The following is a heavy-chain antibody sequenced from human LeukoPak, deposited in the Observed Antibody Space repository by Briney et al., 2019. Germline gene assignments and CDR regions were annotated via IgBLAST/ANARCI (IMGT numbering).Heavy chain of an antibody. J-gene: IGHJ6*02. V-gene: IGHV4-39*01. Sequence: PSETLSLTCTVSGGSISSSSYYWGWIRQPPGKGLEWIGSIYYSGSTYYNPSLKSRVTISVDTSKNQFSLKLSSVTAADTAVYYCARQRSGKRWLQNYYYYGMDVWGQGTTVTVSS. D-gene: IGHD5-24*01. CDR1: GGSISSSSYY. CDR2: IYYSGST. CDR3: ARQRSGKRWLQNYYYYGMDV.